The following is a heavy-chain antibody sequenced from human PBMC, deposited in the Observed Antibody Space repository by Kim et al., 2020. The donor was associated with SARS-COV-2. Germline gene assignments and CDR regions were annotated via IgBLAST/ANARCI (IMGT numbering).Heavy chain of an antibody. CDR2: IYYSGST. CDR3: AGGSGSYGGWFDP. J-gene: IGHJ5*02. V-gene: IGHV4-31*03. D-gene: IGHD3-10*01. CDR1: GGSISSGGYY. Sequence: SETLSLTCTVSGGSISSGGYYWSWIRQHPGKGLEWIGYIYYSGSTYYNPSLKSRVTISVDTSKNQFSLKLSSVTAADTAVYYCAGGSGSYGGWFDPWGQGTLVTVSS.